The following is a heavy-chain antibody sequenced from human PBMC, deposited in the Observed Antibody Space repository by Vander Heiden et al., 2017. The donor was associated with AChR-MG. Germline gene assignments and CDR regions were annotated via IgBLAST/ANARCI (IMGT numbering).Heavy chain of an antibody. J-gene: IGHJ6*03. CDR2: IYPGDSDT. CDR3: ARLDYDFWSAYGYYYYYYMDV. Sequence: EVQLVQSGAEVKKPGESLKISCTGSGYSFTSYWIGWVRQMPGKGLEWMGIIYPGDSDTRYSPSFQGQVTISADKSISTAYLQWSSLKASDTAMYYCARLDYDFWSAYGYYYYYYMDVWGKGTTVTVSS. D-gene: IGHD3-3*01. CDR1: GYSFTSYW. V-gene: IGHV5-51*01.